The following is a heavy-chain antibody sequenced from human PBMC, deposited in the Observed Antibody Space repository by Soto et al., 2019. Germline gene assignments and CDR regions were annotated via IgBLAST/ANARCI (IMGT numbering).Heavy chain of an antibody. V-gene: IGHV4-34*01. Sequence: SETLSLTCAVYGGSFSGYYWSWIRQPPGKGLEWIGEINHSGSTNYNPSLKSRVTISVDTSKNQFSLKLSSVTAADTAVYYCARAPSGSLDYWCPGTLVNLAS. CDR2: INHSGST. CDR1: GGSFSGYY. J-gene: IGHJ4*02. CDR3: ARAPSGSLDY. D-gene: IGHD5-12*01.